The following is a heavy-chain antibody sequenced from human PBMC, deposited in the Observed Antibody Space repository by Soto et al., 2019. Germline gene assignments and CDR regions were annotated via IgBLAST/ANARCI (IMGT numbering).Heavy chain of an antibody. CDR1: GGSFSGYY. CDR3: ARGTTVTKVSTPDGGMDV. J-gene: IGHJ6*02. D-gene: IGHD4-4*01. CDR2: INHSGST. V-gene: IGHV4-34*01. Sequence: LSLTCAVYGGSFSGYYWSWIRQPPGKGLEWIGEINHSGSTNYNPSLKSRVTISVDTSKNQFSLKLSSVTAADTAVYYCARGTTVTKVSTPDGGMDVWGQGTTVTV.